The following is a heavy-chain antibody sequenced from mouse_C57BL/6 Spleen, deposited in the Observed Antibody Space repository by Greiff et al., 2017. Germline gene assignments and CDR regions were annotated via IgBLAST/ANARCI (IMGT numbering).Heavy chain of an antibody. Sequence: QVQLQQPGAELVKPGASVKLSCKASGYTFTSYWMHWVKQRPGQGLEWIGRIHPNSGSTNYNEKFKSKSTLTVDKSSSTAYMQLSSLTSEDSAVSYCAFSTTVGSLRTEDYWGQGTTLTVSS. CDR3: AFSTTVGSLRTEDY. CDR1: GYTFTSYW. J-gene: IGHJ2*01. D-gene: IGHD1-1*01. CDR2: IHPNSGST. V-gene: IGHV1-64*01.